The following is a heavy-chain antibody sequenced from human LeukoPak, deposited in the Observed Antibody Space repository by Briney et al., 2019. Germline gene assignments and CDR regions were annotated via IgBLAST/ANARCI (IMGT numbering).Heavy chain of an antibody. D-gene: IGHD4-17*01. J-gene: IGHJ4*02. Sequence: PSETLSLTCTVSGGSISSYYWSWIRQPPGKGLEWIGYIYYSGSTNYNPSLKSRVTISVDTSKNQFSLKQSSVTAADTAVYYCARGRYGDLHFDYWGQGTLVTVSS. CDR2: IYYSGST. V-gene: IGHV4-59*01. CDR3: ARGRYGDLHFDY. CDR1: GGSISSYY.